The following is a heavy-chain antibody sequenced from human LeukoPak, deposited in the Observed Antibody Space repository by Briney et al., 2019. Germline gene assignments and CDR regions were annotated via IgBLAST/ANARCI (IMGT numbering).Heavy chain of an antibody. CDR2: ISGSGGST. Sequence: GGSLRLSCAASGFTFSSYARSWVRQAPGKGLEWVSAISGSGGSTYYADSVKGRFTISRDNSKNTLYLQMNSLRAEDTAVYYCAKALRDDGVYYYYMDVWGKGTTVTVSS. CDR1: GFTFSSYA. V-gene: IGHV3-23*01. CDR3: AKALRDDGVYYYYMDV. D-gene: IGHD1-1*01. J-gene: IGHJ6*03.